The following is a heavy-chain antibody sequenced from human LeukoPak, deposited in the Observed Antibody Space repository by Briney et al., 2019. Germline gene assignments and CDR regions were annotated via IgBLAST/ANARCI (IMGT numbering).Heavy chain of an antibody. V-gene: IGHV3-9*01. Sequence: PGGSLRLSCAASGFTFGDYAMHWVRQPPGKGLEWVSGISWNSGSTGYAVSVKGRFTISRDNAKNPLYLQMNSLRAEDTALYYCAKDIQAVTTGDVYFDYWGQGTLVTVSS. CDR2: ISWNSGST. J-gene: IGHJ4*02. D-gene: IGHD4-17*01. CDR3: AKDIQAVTTGDVYFDY. CDR1: GFTFGDYA.